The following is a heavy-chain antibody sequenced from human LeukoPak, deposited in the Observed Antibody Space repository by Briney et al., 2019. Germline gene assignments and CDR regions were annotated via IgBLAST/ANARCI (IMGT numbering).Heavy chain of an antibody. D-gene: IGHD3-10*02. CDR1: GYTFTGYY. CDR2: INPNSGGT. Sequence: ASVKVSCKASGYTFTGYYMRWVRQAPGQGLEWMGWINPNSGGTNYAQKFQGRVTMTRDTSISTAYMELSRLRSDDTAVYYCARLYGGVSEYYFDYWGQGTLVTVSS. CDR3: ARLYGGVSEYYFDY. V-gene: IGHV1-2*02. J-gene: IGHJ4*02.